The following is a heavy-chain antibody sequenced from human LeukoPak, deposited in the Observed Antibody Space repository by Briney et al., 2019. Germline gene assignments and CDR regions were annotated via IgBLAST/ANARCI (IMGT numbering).Heavy chain of an antibody. V-gene: IGHV4-30-2*01. CDR1: GGSISNGGYA. Sequence: SQTLSLTCGVSGGSISNGGYAWSWIRQPPGKGLEWIGYIFHSGHSYYSPSLKSRVTISLDRSKNQFSLKLSSVTAADTAVYYCARGYDVLTSHDYFDYWGQGTLVTVSS. J-gene: IGHJ4*02. D-gene: IGHD3-9*01. CDR3: ARGYDVLTSHDYFDY. CDR2: IFHSGHS.